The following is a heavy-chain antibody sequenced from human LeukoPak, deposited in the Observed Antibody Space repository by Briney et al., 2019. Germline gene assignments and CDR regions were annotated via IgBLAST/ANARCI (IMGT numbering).Heavy chain of an antibody. V-gene: IGHV4-39*01. CDR2: IYYSGST. CDR3: ARLDYGDESYFDY. D-gene: IGHD4-17*01. Sequence: PSETLFLICTVSGGSISSSSYYWGWIRQPPGKGLEWIGSIYYSGSTYYNPSLKSRVTISVDTSKTQFSLKLSSVTAADTAVYDCARLDYGDESYFDYWGQGTLVTVSS. CDR1: GGSISSSSYY. J-gene: IGHJ4*02.